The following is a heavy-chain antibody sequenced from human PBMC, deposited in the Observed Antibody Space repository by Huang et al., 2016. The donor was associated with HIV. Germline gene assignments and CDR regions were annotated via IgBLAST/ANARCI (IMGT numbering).Heavy chain of an antibody. V-gene: IGHV3-73*01. CDR2: IRNKANNDAT. CDR3: IILDGDY. Sequence: EVQLVESGGGSVQHGGSLILSCAASGANFNTMQWVRQASVKGLDWVGRIRNKANNDATAYAASVRGRFTISRDDSRSTAYLQMTSLRIEDTALYYCIILDGDYWGLGILVTVSS. D-gene: IGHD3-3*02. CDR1: GANFNT. J-gene: IGHJ4*02.